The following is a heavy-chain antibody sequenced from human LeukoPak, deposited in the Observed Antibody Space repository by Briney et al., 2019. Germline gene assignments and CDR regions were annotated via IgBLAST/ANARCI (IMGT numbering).Heavy chain of an antibody. CDR2: IYHSGST. D-gene: IGHD3-9*01. CDR3: AKVTIFSLTTDY. Sequence: SETLSLTCAVSGYSISSGYYWGWIRQPPGKGLEWIGSIYHSGSTYYNPSLKSRVTISVDTSKNQFSLKLSSVTAADTAVYYCAKVTIFSLTTDYWGQGTLVTVSS. J-gene: IGHJ4*02. V-gene: IGHV4-38-2*01. CDR1: GYSISSGYY.